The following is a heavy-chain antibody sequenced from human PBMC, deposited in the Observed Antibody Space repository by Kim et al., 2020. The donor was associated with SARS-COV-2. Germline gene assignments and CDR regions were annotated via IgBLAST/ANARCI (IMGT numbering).Heavy chain of an antibody. CDR2: SGST. D-gene: IGHD2-15*01. V-gene: IGHV4-31*02. CDR3: ARGPLPDY. J-gene: IGHJ4*02. Sequence: SGSTYYNPSLKSRVTISVDTSKNQFSLKLSSVTAADTAVYYCARGPLPDYWGQGTLVTVSS.